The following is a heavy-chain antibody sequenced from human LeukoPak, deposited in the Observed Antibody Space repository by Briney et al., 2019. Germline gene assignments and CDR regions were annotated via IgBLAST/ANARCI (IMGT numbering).Heavy chain of an antibody. CDR3: ARIDTSRGVIARFDS. J-gene: IGHJ4*02. Sequence: SETLSLTCTVSGGSISSHYWSWTRQPPGKGLEWIGYIYYSGSTDYNPSLKSQATISVDTSKNQFSLTLTSVTAADTAVYYCARIDTSRGVIARFDSWGQGVLVTVSS. D-gene: IGHD3-16*02. CDR2: IYYSGST. V-gene: IGHV4-59*08. CDR1: GGSISSHY.